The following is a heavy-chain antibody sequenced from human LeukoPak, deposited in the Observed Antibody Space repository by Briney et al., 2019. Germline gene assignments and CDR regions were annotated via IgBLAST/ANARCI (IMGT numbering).Heavy chain of an antibody. D-gene: IGHD3-22*01. V-gene: IGHV3-23*01. CDR2: FSGSGDDT. Sequence: PGGSLRLSCAASGFTFSNYGMSWVHQAPGKGLEWVSGFSGSGDDTYYADSVKGRFTISRDNSKNTLYLQMNSLRAEDTAVYYCAKDPGRGYYYDFDYWGQGTLVTVSS. CDR1: GFTFSNYG. J-gene: IGHJ4*02. CDR3: AKDPGRGYYYDFDY.